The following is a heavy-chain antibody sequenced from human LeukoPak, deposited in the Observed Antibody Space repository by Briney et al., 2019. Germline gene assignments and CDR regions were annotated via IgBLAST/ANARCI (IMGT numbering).Heavy chain of an antibody. V-gene: IGHV3-23*01. CDR3: ANVYVWGSYRTTTQDY. D-gene: IGHD3-16*02. J-gene: IGHJ4*02. CDR2: ISGSGGST. CDR1: GFTVSSNY. Sequence: PGGSLRLSCAASGFTVSSNYMTWVRQAPGKGLEWVSAISGSGGSTYYADSVKGRFTISGDNSKNTLYLQVNSLRAEDTAVYYCANVYVWGSYRTTTQDYWGQGTLVTVSS.